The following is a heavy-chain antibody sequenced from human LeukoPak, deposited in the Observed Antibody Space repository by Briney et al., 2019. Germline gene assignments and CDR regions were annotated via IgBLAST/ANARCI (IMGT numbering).Heavy chain of an antibody. CDR3: ASAASIAVAGSVY. CDR1: GFTFSNYA. Sequence: PGRSLRLSCAASGFTFSNYAMYWVRQAPVKGLEWVAVISYDGSNKYYADSVKGRFTISRDNSKNTLYLQMNSLRAEDTAVYYCASAASIAVAGSVYWGQGTLVTVSS. J-gene: IGHJ4*02. D-gene: IGHD6-19*01. V-gene: IGHV3-30-3*01. CDR2: ISYDGSNK.